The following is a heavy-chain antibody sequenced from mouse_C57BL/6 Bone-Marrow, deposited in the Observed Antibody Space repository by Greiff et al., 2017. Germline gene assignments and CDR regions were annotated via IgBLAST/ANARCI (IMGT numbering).Heavy chain of an antibody. Sequence: EVKLVESGGGLVKPGGSLKLSCAASGFTFSDYGMHWVRQAPETGLEWVAYISSGSSTIYYADTVKGRFTIARDNAKNTLFLQMTSLRAEDTAMYYCSTVMIREYYIDYWGQGTTLTVSS. CDR3: STVMIREYYIDY. CDR2: ISSGSSTI. CDR1: GFTFSDYG. J-gene: IGHJ2*01. V-gene: IGHV5-17*01. D-gene: IGHD2-4*01.